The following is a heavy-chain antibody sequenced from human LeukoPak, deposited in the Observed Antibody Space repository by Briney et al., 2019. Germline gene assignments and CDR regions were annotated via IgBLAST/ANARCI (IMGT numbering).Heavy chain of an antibody. CDR1: GYTFTSYG. Sequence: RASVKVSCKASGYTFTSYGISWVRQAPGQGLEWMGWISAYNGNTNYAQKLQGRVTMTTDTSTSTAYMELRSLRSDDTAVYYCARERQLRYFDWLLSPFDYWGQGTLVTVSS. CDR3: ARERQLRYFDWLLSPFDY. J-gene: IGHJ4*02. D-gene: IGHD3-9*01. CDR2: ISAYNGNT. V-gene: IGHV1-18*01.